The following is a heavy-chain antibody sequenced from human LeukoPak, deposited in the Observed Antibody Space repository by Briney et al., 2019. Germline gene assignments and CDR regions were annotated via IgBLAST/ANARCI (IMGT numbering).Heavy chain of an antibody. D-gene: IGHD3-3*01. Sequence: ASVKVSCKASGYTFTSYGISWVRQAPGQGLEWMGWISAYNGNTNYAQKLQGRVTMTTDTSTSTAYMELRSLRSDDTAVYYCAKAYYDFWSGPLGLPGLNYFDYWGQGTLVTVSS. CDR2: ISAYNGNT. CDR3: AKAYYDFWSGPLGLPGLNYFDY. V-gene: IGHV1-18*01. J-gene: IGHJ4*02. CDR1: GYTFTSYG.